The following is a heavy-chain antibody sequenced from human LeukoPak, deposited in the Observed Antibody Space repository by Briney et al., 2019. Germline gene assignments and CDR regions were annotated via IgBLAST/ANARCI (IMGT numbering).Heavy chain of an antibody. D-gene: IGHD6-25*01. V-gene: IGHV3-74*01. CDR2: ITTDGSST. CDR3: ARESEAAGTYYLDH. J-gene: IGHJ4*02. Sequence: GGSLRLSCAASGFTFSSYWMHWVRQAPGKGLVWVSRITTDGSSTSYADSVRGRFTISRDNAKNTVYLQLNSLRVEDTAVYYCARESEAAGTYYLDHWGQGNLVTVSS. CDR1: GFTFSSYW.